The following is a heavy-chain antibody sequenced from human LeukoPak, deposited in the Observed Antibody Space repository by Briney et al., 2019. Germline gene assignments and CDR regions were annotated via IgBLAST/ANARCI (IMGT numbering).Heavy chain of an antibody. J-gene: IGHJ6*02. D-gene: IGHD4-11*01. Sequence: SVKVSCKASGGTFSSYAISWVRQAPGQGLEWMGGIIPIFGTANYAQKFQGRVTITADESTSTAYMELSSLRSEDTAVYYCARDPLYGNYEYYYYYGMDVWGQGTTVTVSS. CDR1: GGTFSSYA. CDR3: ARDPLYGNYEYYYYYGMDV. CDR2: IIPIFGTA. V-gene: IGHV1-69*01.